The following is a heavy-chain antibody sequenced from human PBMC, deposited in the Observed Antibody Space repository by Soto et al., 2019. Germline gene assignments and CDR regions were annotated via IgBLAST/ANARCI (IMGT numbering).Heavy chain of an antibody. CDR1: GGTFSSYA. J-gene: IGHJ6*02. Sequence: SVKVSCKASGGTFSSYAISWVRQAPGQGLEWMGGIIPIFGTANYAQKFQGRVTITADESTSTAYMELSSLGSEDTAVYYCARGGGSGYYNPSYYCYGMDVWGQGTTVTVS. D-gene: IGHD3-22*01. CDR2: IIPIFGTA. CDR3: ARGGGSGYYNPSYYCYGMDV. V-gene: IGHV1-69*13.